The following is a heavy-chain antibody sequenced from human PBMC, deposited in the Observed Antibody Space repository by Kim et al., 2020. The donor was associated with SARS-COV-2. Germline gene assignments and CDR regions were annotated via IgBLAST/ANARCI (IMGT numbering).Heavy chain of an antibody. V-gene: IGHV4-4*02. D-gene: IGHD3-3*01. Sequence: TNYSPSLKMRVTISVDNAKSLFSLEVTSVTAADTAVYYCTRNGYYTLDFWGQGTLVTVSS. CDR2: T. CDR3: TRNGYYTLDF. J-gene: IGHJ4*02.